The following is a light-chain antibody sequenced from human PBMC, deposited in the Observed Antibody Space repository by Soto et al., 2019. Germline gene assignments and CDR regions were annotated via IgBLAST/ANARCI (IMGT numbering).Light chain of an antibody. CDR1: QDISNY. V-gene: IGKV1-33*01. J-gene: IGKJ4*01. Sequence: DIQMTQSPSSLSASVGDRVTITCQASQDISNYLNWYQQKPGKAPKLLIYDASNLETGVPSRFSGSGSGTDFTFTISSLQPEYIATYYCQQYDNLPLTFGGGTTVEIK. CDR2: DAS. CDR3: QQYDNLPLT.